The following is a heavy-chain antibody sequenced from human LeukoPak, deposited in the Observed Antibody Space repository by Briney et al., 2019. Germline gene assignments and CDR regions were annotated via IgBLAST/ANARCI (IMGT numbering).Heavy chain of an antibody. Sequence: ASVKVSCKASGYTFTGYYMHWVRQAPGQGLEWMGRINPNSGGTNYAQKFQGRVTMTRDTSTSTVYMELSSLRYEDTAVYYCARGGVVPAAMFDYWGQGTLVTVSS. V-gene: IGHV1-2*06. CDR1: GYTFTGYY. J-gene: IGHJ4*02. CDR3: ARGGVVPAAMFDY. D-gene: IGHD2-2*01. CDR2: INPNSGGT.